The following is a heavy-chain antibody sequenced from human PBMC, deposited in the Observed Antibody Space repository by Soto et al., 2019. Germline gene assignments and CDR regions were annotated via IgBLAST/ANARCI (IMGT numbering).Heavy chain of an antibody. J-gene: IGHJ6*03. Sequence: PSETLSLTCAVYGGSFSGYYWSWIRQPPGKGLEWIGEINHSGSTNYNPSLKSRVTISVDTSKNQFSLKLSSVTAADTAVYYCARTRRVGLLCYYYYMDVGGKGTTVTVSS. D-gene: IGHD1-26*01. CDR2: INHSGST. CDR3: ARTRRVGLLCYYYYMDV. V-gene: IGHV4-34*01. CDR1: GGSFSGYY.